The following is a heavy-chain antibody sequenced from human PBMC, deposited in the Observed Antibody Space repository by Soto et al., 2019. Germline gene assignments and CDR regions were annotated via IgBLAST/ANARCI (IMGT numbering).Heavy chain of an antibody. CDR2: IRNEPKGYTT. V-gene: IGHV3-72*01. CDR1: GFTFSDHY. J-gene: IGHJ4*02. D-gene: IGHD6-13*01. Sequence: EVQLVESGGGLVQPGGSVRLSCAASGFTFSDHYTDWVRQAPGKGLEWVGRIRNEPKGYTTEYAASVKGRFTISRYDSENSLYLQMNNLKTEDTAVYYCVRNLAAGGTFYFDYWGQGALVTVSS. CDR3: VRNLAAGGTFYFDY.